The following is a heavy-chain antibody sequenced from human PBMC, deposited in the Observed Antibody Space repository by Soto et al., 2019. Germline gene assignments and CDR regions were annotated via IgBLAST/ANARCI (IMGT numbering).Heavy chain of an antibody. CDR3: ARDVSTISGAIALEY. Sequence: QVQLVQSGPEVNRPGSLVRISCRTAGYSFKNYVIHCVRQAPGKKLEWMGWSNEGSGNTRYSHKFQGRMSIARDTSASTSYFDLRSITSEDTAVYFFARDVSTISGAIALEYWGAGTLVTVSS. CDR1: GYSFKNYV. D-gene: IGHD3-3*02. J-gene: IGHJ4*02. CDR2: SNEGSGNT. V-gene: IGHV1-3*01.